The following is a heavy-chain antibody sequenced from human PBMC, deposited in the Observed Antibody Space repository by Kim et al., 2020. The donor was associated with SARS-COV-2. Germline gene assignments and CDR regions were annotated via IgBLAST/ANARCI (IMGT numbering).Heavy chain of an antibody. CDR3: ARGNYDFWSGPARDYYYYYMDV. CDR1: GFTFSSYD. CDR2: IGTAGDT. D-gene: IGHD3-3*01. Sequence: GSLRLSCAASGFTFSSYDMHWVRQATGKGLEWVSAIGTAGDTYYPGSVKGRFTISRENAKNSLYLQMNSLRAGDTAVYYCARGNYDFWSGPARDYYYYYMDVWGKGTTVTVSS. J-gene: IGHJ6*03. V-gene: IGHV3-13*01.